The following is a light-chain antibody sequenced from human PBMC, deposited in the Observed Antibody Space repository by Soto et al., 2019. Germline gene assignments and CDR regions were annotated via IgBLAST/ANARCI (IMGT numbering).Light chain of an antibody. CDR3: CSYAGTSTHTV. Sequence: QSVLTQPVSVSGSPGQSITISCTGTSSDVGSYKLVSWYQQHPGKAPKLMISEVSKRPSGISDRFSGSKSGSTASLTISGLQAEDEADYYCCSYAGTSTHTVFGGGTQLTVL. CDR1: SSDVGSYKL. V-gene: IGLV2-23*02. CDR2: EVS. J-gene: IGLJ7*01.